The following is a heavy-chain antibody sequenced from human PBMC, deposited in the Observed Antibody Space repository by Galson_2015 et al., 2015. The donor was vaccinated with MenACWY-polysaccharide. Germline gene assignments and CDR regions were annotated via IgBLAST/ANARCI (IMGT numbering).Heavy chain of an antibody. CDR3: ARDFLSTVTTRPGY. CDR1: GYTFTSYG. CDR2: ISVYNGNT. J-gene: IGHJ4*02. Sequence: VSCKASGYTFTSYGISWVRQAPGQGLEWMGWISVYNGNTKYAQNLQGRVTMTTDTSTSTAYMELRSLRSDDTAVYYCARDFLSTVTTRPGYWGQGTLVTVSS. D-gene: IGHD4-17*01. V-gene: IGHV1-18*01.